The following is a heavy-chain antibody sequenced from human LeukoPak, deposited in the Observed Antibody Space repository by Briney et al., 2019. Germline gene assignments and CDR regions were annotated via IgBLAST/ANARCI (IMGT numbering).Heavy chain of an antibody. J-gene: IGHJ4*02. CDR1: GGSISSDDYY. CDR3: ARGKAGYYTGDY. Sequence: SETLSLTCTVSGGSISSDDYYWNWIRQHPGKGLEWIGYIYSSGTTYYYPSLRSRITISVDTSQNQFSLKLTSVTAADTAVYYCARGKAGYYTGDYWGQGTLVTVSS. D-gene: IGHD3/OR15-3a*01. CDR2: IYSSGTT. V-gene: IGHV4-31*03.